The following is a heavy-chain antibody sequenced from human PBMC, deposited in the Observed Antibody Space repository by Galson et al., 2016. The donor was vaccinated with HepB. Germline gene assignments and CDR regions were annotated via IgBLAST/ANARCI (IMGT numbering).Heavy chain of an antibody. V-gene: IGHV5-51*03. D-gene: IGHD1-26*01. CDR3: ARRTVGYYKGASDY. CDR1: GYSFTGFW. CDR2: IYPGDSET. J-gene: IGHJ4*02. Sequence: QSGAEVKKPGESLKIFCKGSGYSFTGFWIGWVRQKPGKGLEWMGIIYPGDSETRYSPSFQGQVTMSVDKSINTAHLQWSSLKASDTAIYYCARRTVGYYKGASDYGGQGTLVTVAS.